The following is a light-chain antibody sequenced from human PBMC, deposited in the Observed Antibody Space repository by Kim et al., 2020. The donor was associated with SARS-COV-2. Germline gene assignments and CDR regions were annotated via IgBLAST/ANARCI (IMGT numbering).Light chain of an antibody. V-gene: IGKV1-8*01. J-gene: IGKJ1*01. Sequence: AIRITQSPSSLSASTGDRVTITCRASQGISSYLAWYQQKPGKAPKLLIYAASTLQSGVPSRFSGSGSGTDFTLTISCLQSEDFATSYCHQYYSYPLWTFGQGTKVDIK. CDR1: QGISSY. CDR3: HQYYSYPLWT. CDR2: AAS.